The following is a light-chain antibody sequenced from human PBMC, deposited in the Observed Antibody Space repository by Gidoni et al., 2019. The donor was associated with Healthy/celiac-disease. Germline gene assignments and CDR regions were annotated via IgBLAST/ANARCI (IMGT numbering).Light chain of an antibody. Sequence: GEPASISCRSSQSLLHSNGYNYLDWYLQKPGQSPQLLIYLGSNRASGVPDRFSGSGSGTDFTLKISRVEAEDVGVYYCMQALQTRITFGGXTKVEIK. V-gene: IGKV2-28*01. J-gene: IGKJ4*01. CDR1: QSLLHSNGYNY. CDR2: LGS. CDR3: MQALQTRIT.